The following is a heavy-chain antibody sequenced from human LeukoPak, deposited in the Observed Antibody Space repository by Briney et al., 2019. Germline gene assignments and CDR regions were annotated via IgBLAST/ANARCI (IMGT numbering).Heavy chain of an antibody. CDR1: GGSFSGYY. Sequence: SETLSLTCAVYGGSFSGYYWSWIRQPPVKGLEWIGEINHSGSTNYNPSLKSRVTISVDTSKNQFSLKLSSVTAADTAVYYCARGREDTVVVPAAPFDYWGQGTLVTVSS. J-gene: IGHJ4*02. D-gene: IGHD2-2*01. V-gene: IGHV4-34*01. CDR2: INHSGST. CDR3: ARGREDTVVVPAAPFDY.